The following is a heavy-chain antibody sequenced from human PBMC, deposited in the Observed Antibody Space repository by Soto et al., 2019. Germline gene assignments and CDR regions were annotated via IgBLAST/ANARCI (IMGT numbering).Heavy chain of an antibody. CDR2: INHSAGS. CDR1: GGSFTDYY. D-gene: IGHD3-22*01. Sequence: QVQLRQWGAGLLKPSETLVLTCAVSGGSFTDYYWGWIRQSPGKGLEWIGEINHSAGSTYNPSLASRVTILVDTSKKQFSLRLTSVTAADTAMYYCARGEYDSSGLYSWAPLGFDVWGQGTTVTVSS. CDR3: ARGEYDSSGLYSWAPLGFDV. V-gene: IGHV4-34*01. J-gene: IGHJ6*02.